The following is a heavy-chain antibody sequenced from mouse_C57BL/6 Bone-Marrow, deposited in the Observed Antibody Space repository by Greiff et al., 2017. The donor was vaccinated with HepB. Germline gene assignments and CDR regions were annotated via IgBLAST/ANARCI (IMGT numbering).Heavy chain of an antibody. D-gene: IGHD6-1*01. Sequence: EVKLVESGGGLVQPGGSLSLSCAASGFTFTDFYMSWVRQPPGTALEWLGVIRNKANGYTTAYSASVKGRFTISRDNSQSILYLQLNALRAEDSATYYGARYGRSTPDYCDYWGQGTTLTVSS. J-gene: IGHJ2*01. CDR3: ARYGRSTPDYCDY. V-gene: IGHV7-3*01. CDR2: IRNKANGYTT. CDR1: GFTFTDFY.